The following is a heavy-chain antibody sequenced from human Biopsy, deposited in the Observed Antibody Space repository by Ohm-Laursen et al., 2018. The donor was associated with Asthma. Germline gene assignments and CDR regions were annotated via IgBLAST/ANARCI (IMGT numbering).Heavy chain of an antibody. J-gene: IGHJ2*01. CDR2: ISYSGSI. Sequence: SDTLSLTCTVSGGSVSSGSYYWSWIRQPPGKGLAWVSYISYSGSIDYNPSLKSRLTISMDTSKNQFSLKLSSVTAADTAVYYCARIPTTLRYFDLWGRGTLVTVSS. V-gene: IGHV4-61*01. CDR1: GGSVSSGSYY. CDR3: ARIPTTLRYFDL. D-gene: IGHD2-15*01.